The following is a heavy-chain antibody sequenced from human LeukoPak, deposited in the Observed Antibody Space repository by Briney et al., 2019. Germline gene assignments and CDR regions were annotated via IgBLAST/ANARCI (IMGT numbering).Heavy chain of an antibody. CDR3: ARVGLGHVYYFGMDV. CDR2: IHSDGSST. Sequence: GGSLRLSCVASGFTFSSYWMHWVRQAPGKGLVWVSRIHSDGSSTNYADSVKGRFTISRDNAKNTVYLQMNSLRAEDTAVYYCARVGLGHVYYFGMDVWGQGTTVTVSS. CDR1: GFTFSSYW. V-gene: IGHV3-74*01. D-gene: IGHD3-16*01. J-gene: IGHJ6*02.